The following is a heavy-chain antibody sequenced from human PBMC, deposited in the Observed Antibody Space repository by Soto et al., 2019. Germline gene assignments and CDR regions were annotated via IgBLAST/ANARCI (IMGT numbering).Heavy chain of an antibody. CDR1: GYTFTGYY. J-gene: IGHJ5*02. V-gene: IGHV1-2*04. D-gene: IGHD3-22*01. CDR3: DLGGYDDSRGYYFWFDL. CDR2: LHPNSGGT. Sequence: ASVKVPRKASGYTFTGYYMLWVRQAPAQGREWMGWLHPNSGGTKYTQKLQRWVTMTRDTSISTAHMALSSQRSDDTAVYYCDLGGYDDSRGYYFWFDLWGQGTLVTVSS.